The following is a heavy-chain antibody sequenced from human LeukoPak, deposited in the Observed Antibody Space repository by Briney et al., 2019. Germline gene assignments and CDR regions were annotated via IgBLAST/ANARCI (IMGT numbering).Heavy chain of an antibody. CDR3: ASVYYGSGSYPRLYYYYCMDV. V-gene: IGHV1-2*02. Sequence: GASVKVSCKASGYTFTGYYMHWVRQAPGQGLEWMGWINPNSGGTNYAQKFQGRVTMTRDTSISTAYMELSRLRSDDTAVYYCASVYYGSGSYPRLYYYYCMDVWGQGTTVTVSS. D-gene: IGHD3-10*01. CDR2: INPNSGGT. CDR1: GYTFTGYY. J-gene: IGHJ6*02.